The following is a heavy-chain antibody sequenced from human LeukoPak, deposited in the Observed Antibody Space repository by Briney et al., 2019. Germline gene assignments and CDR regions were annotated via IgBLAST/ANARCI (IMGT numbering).Heavy chain of an antibody. CDR2: IIPIFGTA. D-gene: IGHD6-19*01. Sequence: SVKVSCKASGGTFSSYAISWVRQAPGQGLEWMGGIIPIFGTANYAQKFQGRVTITTDESTSTAYMELSSLRSEDTAVYYCARVRHRSGWYEVYWFDPWGQGTLVTVSS. CDR1: GGTFSSYA. CDR3: ARVRHRSGWYEVYWFDP. J-gene: IGHJ5*02. V-gene: IGHV1-69*05.